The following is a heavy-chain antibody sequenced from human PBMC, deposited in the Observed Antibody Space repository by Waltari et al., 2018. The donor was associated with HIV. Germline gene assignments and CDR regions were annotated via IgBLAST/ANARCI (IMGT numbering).Heavy chain of an antibody. CDR2: IDWDDDK. Sequence: QVTLRESGPALVKPTQTLTLTCTFSGFSLSTSGMCVSWIRQPPGKALEWLARIDWDDDKYYSTALKTRLTISKDTSKNQVVLTMTNMDPVDTATYYCARDTSIAARPPGRYYGMDVWGQGTTVTVSS. CDR3: ARDTSIAARPPGRYYGMDV. D-gene: IGHD6-6*01. V-gene: IGHV2-70*15. J-gene: IGHJ6*02. CDR1: GFSLSTSGMC.